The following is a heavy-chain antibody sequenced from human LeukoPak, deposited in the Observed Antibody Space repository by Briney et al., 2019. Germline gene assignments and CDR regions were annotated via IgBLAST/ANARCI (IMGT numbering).Heavy chain of an antibody. V-gene: IGHV4-34*01. CDR3: AISSGWYLNWFDP. CDR1: GGSFSGNS. D-gene: IGHD6-19*01. Sequence: SETRPPTSLVFGGSFSGNSWSGIRNPPGKGREGIGEINHSGSTYYNPSLKSQVTISVDTSKNQFSLNLRSVTAADTAVYYCAISSGWYLNWFDPWGQGTLVTVSS. CDR2: INHSGST. J-gene: IGHJ5*02.